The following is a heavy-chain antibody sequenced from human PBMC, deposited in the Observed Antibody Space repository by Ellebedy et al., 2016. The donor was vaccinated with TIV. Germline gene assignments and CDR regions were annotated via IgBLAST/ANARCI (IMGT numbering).Heavy chain of an antibody. D-gene: IGHD4-17*01. V-gene: IGHV3-48*02. CDR1: GFTFSGYS. J-gene: IGHJ4*02. CDR2: ISSSGSPI. Sequence: ESLKISCAVSGFTFSGYSMNWVRQAPGKGLEWVSYISSSGSPIHYADSVKGRFSISRDNVKNSLYLQMNSLRDEDTAVYYCARDENYGAEVIDYWGQGTLVTVAS. CDR3: ARDENYGAEVIDY.